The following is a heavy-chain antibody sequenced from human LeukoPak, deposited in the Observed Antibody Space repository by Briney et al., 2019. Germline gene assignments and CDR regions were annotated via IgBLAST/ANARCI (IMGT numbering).Heavy chain of an antibody. D-gene: IGHD3-3*01. J-gene: IGHJ4*02. CDR3: ARHVGAQFGVVSY. CDR2: ISYSGAT. Sequence: SETLSLTCTVSGGSISSSNNYWGWIRQPPGKGLEWIGSISYSGATYYNPSLKSRVTISVDTSKNHFSLKLSSVTAADTALYYCARHVGAQFGVVSYWGQGTLVTVSS. CDR1: GGSISSSNNY. V-gene: IGHV4-39*01.